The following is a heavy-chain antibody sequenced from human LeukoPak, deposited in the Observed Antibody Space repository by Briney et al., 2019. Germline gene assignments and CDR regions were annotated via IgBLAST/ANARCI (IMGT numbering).Heavy chain of an antibody. D-gene: IGHD2-15*01. J-gene: IGHJ3*02. Sequence: GGSLRLSCAASGFTFSSYAMSWVRQAPGKGVEWVSLISGNGGSIVYADSVRGRLTISRDNYKNTLYLQMNSLRAEDTALYYCARYWDPRVRTFDIWGQGTVVTVSS. V-gene: IGHV3-23*01. CDR1: GFTFSSYA. CDR2: ISGNGGSI. CDR3: ARYWDPRVRTFDI.